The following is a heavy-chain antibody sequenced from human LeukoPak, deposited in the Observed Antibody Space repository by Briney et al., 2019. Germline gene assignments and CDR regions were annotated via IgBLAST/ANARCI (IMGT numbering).Heavy chain of an antibody. CDR3: ARDSRLSNY. CDR2: IKYDGSET. CDR1: GLTFSSYW. V-gene: IGHV3-7*04. J-gene: IGHJ4*02. Sequence: PGGSLRLSCAASGLTFSSYWMTWVRQAPGKGLEWVATIKYDGSETYYVDSVRGRFSISRDNAKNSLYLQMNSLSAEDTAVYYCARDSRLSNYWGQGTLVTVSS.